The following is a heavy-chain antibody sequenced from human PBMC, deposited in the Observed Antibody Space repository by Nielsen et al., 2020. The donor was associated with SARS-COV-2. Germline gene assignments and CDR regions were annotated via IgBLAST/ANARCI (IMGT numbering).Heavy chain of an antibody. CDR2: IYHSGST. J-gene: IGHJ6*02. CDR1: GYSISSTDF. V-gene: IGHV4-38-2*02. CDR3: ARGSAVPGSFFHHYYVMDV. Sequence: GSLRLSCSVSGYSISSTDFWVWIRQPPGKGLEWLGRIYHSGSTYYNPSLKSRVTISVDTSKNQFSLRLSSVTAADMAVYYCARGSAVPGSFFHHYYVMDVWGQGTTVTVSS. D-gene: IGHD6-19*01.